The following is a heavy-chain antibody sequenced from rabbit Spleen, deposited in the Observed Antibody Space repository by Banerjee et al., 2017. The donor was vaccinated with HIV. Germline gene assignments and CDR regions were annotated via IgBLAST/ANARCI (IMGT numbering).Heavy chain of an antibody. V-gene: IGHV1S39*01. CDR3: ARDTSSSFSSYGMDL. CDR1: GFGFSSYYM. D-gene: IGHD1-1*01. Sequence: QEQLKESGGGLVQPGGSLKLSCKASGFGFSSYYMNWVRQAPGKGLEWIGYIDPVFGSTYYATWVNGRFTISKASSTTVTLQATRLTAADTATYFCARDTSSSFSSYGMDLWGPGTLVTVS. CDR2: IDPVFGST. J-gene: IGHJ6*01.